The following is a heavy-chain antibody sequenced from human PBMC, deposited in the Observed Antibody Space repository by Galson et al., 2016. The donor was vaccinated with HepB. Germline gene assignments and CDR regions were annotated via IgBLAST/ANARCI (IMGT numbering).Heavy chain of an antibody. CDR2: ISRSGDST. CDR1: GFTFNNYG. CDR3: VQGATAPAV. J-gene: IGHJ6*03. V-gene: IGHV3-23*01. Sequence: SLRLSCADSGFTFNNYGMTWVRQAPGKGLEVVSSISRSGDSTDYADSVKGRFTISRDNSKNTLSLQMNSLRAEDTAVYYCVQGATAPAVWGKGTTVTVSS. D-gene: IGHD1-1*01.